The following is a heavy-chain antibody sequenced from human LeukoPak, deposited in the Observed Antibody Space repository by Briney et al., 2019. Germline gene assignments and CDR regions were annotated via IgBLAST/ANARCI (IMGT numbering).Heavy chain of an antibody. V-gene: IGHV5-51*01. J-gene: IGHJ6*03. CDR3: ARQKTEDTAMAYYYYYMDV. Sequence: GESLKISCKGSGYSFTSYWIGWVRQLPGKGLEWMGIIYPGDSDTRYSPSFQGQVTISADKSISTAYLQWSSLKASDTAMYYCARQKTEDTAMAYYYYYMDVWGKGTTVTVSS. D-gene: IGHD5-18*01. CDR2: IYPGDSDT. CDR1: GYSFTSYW.